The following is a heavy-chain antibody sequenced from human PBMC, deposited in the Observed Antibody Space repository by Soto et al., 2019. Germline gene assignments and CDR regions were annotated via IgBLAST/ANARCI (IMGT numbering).Heavy chain of an antibody. J-gene: IGHJ4*02. Sequence: EVQLLESGGGWVKPGGSLRLSCVVSGLSFDTYAMSWVRQAPGKGLEWVSVISGSGGNIWYADSVKDRFTISRDNSKNTLYLQMSSLRVEDTADYYCARDGGPVVITFDFWGQGTLVTVSS. CDR2: ISGSGGNI. CDR3: ARDGGPVVITFDF. V-gene: IGHV3-23*01. D-gene: IGHD3-22*01. CDR1: GLSFDTYA.